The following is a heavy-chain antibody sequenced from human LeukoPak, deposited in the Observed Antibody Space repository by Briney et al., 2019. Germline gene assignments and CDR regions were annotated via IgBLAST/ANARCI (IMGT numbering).Heavy chain of an antibody. V-gene: IGHV3-23*01. CDR1: GFTFSSYW. CDR2: ITKSGDST. CDR3: TKDYCGKFCSAV. D-gene: IGHD3-9*01. Sequence: QPGGSLRLSCAASGFTFSSYWMHWVRQAPGKGLEWVSTITKSGDSTYYVDSVKGRFTISRDNSKNTLYLQMNSLRAEDTAKYYCTKDYCGKFCSAVWGQGTTVTVSS. J-gene: IGHJ6*02.